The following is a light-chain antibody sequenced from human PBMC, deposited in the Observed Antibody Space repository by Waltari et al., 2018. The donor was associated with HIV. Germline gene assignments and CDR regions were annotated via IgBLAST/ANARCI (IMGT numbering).Light chain of an antibody. J-gene: IGLJ3*02. CDR3: ATWDDSLSGLWV. Sequence: QSALTQPASVSGSPGQSITISCTGTSSDVGGYNYVSWYQHHPGQAPKLMIFDVSNRPSGVSNRFSGSKSGNTASLTISGLRSEDEADYYCATWDDSLSGLWVFGGGTKLTVL. V-gene: IGLV2-14*01. CDR1: SSDVGGYNY. CDR2: DVS.